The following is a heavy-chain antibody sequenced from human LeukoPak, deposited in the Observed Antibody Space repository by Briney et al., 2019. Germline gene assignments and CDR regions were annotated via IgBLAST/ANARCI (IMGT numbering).Heavy chain of an antibody. J-gene: IGHJ4*02. D-gene: IGHD5-12*01. CDR3: AKGGYSGYDSGPFDY. CDR1: GFTFTSYG. V-gene: IGHV3-33*06. CDR2: IWYDGSNK. Sequence: GGSLRLSCAASGFTFTSYGMHWVRQAPGKGLEWVAVIWYDGSNKYYADSVKGRFTISRDNSKNTLYLQMNSLRAEDTAVYYCAKGGYSGYDSGPFDYWGQGTLVTVSS.